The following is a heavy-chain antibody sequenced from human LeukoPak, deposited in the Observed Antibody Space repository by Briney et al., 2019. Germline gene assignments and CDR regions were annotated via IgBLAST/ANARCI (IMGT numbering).Heavy chain of an antibody. CDR2: INPNSGGT. V-gene: IGHV1-2*02. Sequence: GASVKVSCKTSGYTFTIHHIQWVRQAPGQGLEWMGWINPNSGGTNYAQKFQGRVTMTRDTSISTAYMELSRLRSDDTAVYYCASLMVRGVSVDYWGQGTLVTVSS. D-gene: IGHD3-10*01. J-gene: IGHJ4*02. CDR1: GYTFTIHH. CDR3: ASLMVRGVSVDY.